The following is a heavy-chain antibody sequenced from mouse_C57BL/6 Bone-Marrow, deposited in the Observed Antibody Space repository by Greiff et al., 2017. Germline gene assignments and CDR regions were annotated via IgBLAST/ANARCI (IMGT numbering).Heavy chain of an antibody. Sequence: VQLQQPGAELVKPGASVKMSCKASGYTFTSYWITWVKQRPGQGLEWIGDIYPGSGSTNYNEKFKSKATLTVDTSSSTAYMQLSSLTSEDSAVYYCARPYYSNYWYFDVGGTGTAVTVSA. CDR1: GYTFTSYW. J-gene: IGHJ1*03. V-gene: IGHV1-55*01. D-gene: IGHD2-5*01. CDR2: IYPGSGST. CDR3: ARPYYSNYWYFDV.